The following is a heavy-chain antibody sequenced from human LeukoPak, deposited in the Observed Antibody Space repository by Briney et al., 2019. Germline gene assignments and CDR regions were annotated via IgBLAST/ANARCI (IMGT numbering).Heavy chain of an antibody. Sequence: GGSLRLSCAASGFTFRSYWMHWVRQAPGKGLEWVSRVIRDGSFTNYADSVKGRFTISRDNAKNSLYLQMNNLGAEDTAVYYCASARLYSSSWYCYFDYWGRGTLVTVSS. CDR1: GFTFRSYW. J-gene: IGHJ4*02. V-gene: IGHV3-74*01. D-gene: IGHD6-13*01. CDR2: VIRDGSFT. CDR3: ASARLYSSSWYCYFDY.